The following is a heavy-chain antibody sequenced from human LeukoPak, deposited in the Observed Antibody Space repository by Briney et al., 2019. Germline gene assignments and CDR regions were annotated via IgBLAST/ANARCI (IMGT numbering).Heavy chain of an antibody. V-gene: IGHV3-23*01. CDR3: AKSRSSSSTSCYNY. CDR1: GFTFSSYG. CDR2: ISGSGAST. J-gene: IGHJ4*02. Sequence: GGSLRLSCAASGFTFSSYGMHWVRQAPGKGLEWVSAISGSGASTYYADSVKDRFTLSRDDSKNTLYLQMNSLRVEDTAVYYCAKSRSSSSTSCYNYWGQGTLVAVSS. D-gene: IGHD2-2*02.